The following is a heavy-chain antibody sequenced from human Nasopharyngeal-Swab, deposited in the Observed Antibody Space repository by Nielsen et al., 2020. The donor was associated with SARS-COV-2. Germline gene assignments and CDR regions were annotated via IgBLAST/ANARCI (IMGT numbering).Heavy chain of an antibody. CDR1: GFLFSGPA. D-gene: IGHD4/OR15-4a*01. CDR3: TTDYYFDY. CDR2: IGDKAHNYAT. J-gene: IGHJ4*02. V-gene: IGHV3-73*01. Sequence: GESLKISCAASGFLFSGPAIHWVRQASGKGLEWVGRIGDKAHNYATTYAASVKGRFTISRDDSKNTAFLQMDSLNTEDTALYYCTTDYYFDYWGQGTLVTVSS.